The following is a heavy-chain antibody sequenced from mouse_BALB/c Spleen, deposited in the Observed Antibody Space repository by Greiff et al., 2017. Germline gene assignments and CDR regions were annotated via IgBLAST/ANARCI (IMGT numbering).Heavy chain of an antibody. Sequence: EVKLMESGGGLVQPGGSLKLSCAASGFSFSSYGMSWVRQTPAKRLELVATINSNGGSTYYPDSVKGRFTISRDNAKNTLYLHMSSLKSEDTAMYYCANDLYGLDYWGQGTTLTVSS. V-gene: IGHV5-6-3*01. CDR2: INSNGGST. CDR3: ANDLYGLDY. D-gene: IGHD1-1*02. J-gene: IGHJ2*01. CDR1: GFSFSSYG.